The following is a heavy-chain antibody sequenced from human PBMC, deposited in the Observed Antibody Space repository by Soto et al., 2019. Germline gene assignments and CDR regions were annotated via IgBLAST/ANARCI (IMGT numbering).Heavy chain of an antibody. Sequence: EVQLVESGGGLVQPGGSLRLSCAASGFTVSSNYMSWVRQAPGKGPEWVSVTYSGGSTYYADSVKGRFTISRDNSKNTLYLQMNSLRAEGTAVYYCARAPSWTAGPFDYWGQGTLVTVSS. CDR2: TYSGGST. CDR3: ARAPSWTAGPFDY. J-gene: IGHJ4*02. CDR1: GFTVSSNY. V-gene: IGHV3-66*01. D-gene: IGHD6-25*01.